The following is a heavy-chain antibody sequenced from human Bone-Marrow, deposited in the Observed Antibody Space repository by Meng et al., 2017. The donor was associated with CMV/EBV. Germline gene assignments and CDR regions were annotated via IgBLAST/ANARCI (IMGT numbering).Heavy chain of an antibody. D-gene: IGHD2-2*01. V-gene: IGHV1-2*02. CDR1: GYTFTGYY. J-gene: IGHJ5*02. CDR2: INPNSGGT. Sequence: ASVKVSCKASGYTFTGYYVHWVRQAPGQGLDWMGWINPNSGGTNYAQKFQGRVTMTRDTSISTAYMELSRLRSDGTAVYYCARDVWGDIVVVPAAIGGAWGQGTLVTVSS. CDR3: ARDVWGDIVVVPAAIGGA.